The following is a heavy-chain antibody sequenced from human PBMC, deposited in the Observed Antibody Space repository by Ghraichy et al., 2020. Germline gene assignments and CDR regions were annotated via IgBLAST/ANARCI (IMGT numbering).Heavy chain of an antibody. CDR2: ISSNGENI. J-gene: IGHJ4*01. D-gene: IGHD5-24*01. V-gene: IGHV3-48*02. Sequence: WLSYISSNGENIYYTDSVRGRFTISRDNARNSLYLQMNNLRDADTAVYYCVRGWRTNSFDQWGHLTLVTV. CDR3: VRGWRTNSFDQ.